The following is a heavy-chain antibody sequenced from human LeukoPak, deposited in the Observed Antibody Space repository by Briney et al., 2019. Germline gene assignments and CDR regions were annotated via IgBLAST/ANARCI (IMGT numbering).Heavy chain of an antibody. D-gene: IGHD3-10*01. Sequence: GGSLRLSCAASGFPFIIYAMSWVRQAPGKGLERVSVISGGGDSTHYADSVKGRFTISRDNSKNTLYLEMNSLRAEDTAVYYCARMVRLDYWGQGTLVTVSS. CDR1: GFPFIIYA. CDR2: ISGGGDST. J-gene: IGHJ4*02. V-gene: IGHV3-23*01. CDR3: ARMVRLDY.